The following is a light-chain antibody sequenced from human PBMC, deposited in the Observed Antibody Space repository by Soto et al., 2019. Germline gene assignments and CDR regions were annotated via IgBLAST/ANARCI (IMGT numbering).Light chain of an antibody. CDR3: AAWDDALGGLVV. CDR1: TSNIGINT. V-gene: IGLV1-44*01. J-gene: IGLJ2*01. CDR2: SNT. Sequence: QSVLTQPPSASGTPGQRVTISCSGSTSNIGINTVSWYQQLPGTAPKLLIYSNTQRPSGVPDRFSGSNSGTSASLAISGPRSEDEGDYYCAAWDDALGGLVVFGGGTKVTVL.